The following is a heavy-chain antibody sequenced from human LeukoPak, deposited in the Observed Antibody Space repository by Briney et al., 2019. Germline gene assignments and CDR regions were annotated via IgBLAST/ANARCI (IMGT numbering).Heavy chain of an antibody. V-gene: IGHV4-30-4*01. CDR2: IYYSGST. CDR1: GGSISSGDYY. Sequence: SQTLSLTCTVSGGSISSGDYYWSWIRQPPGKGLEWIGYIYYSGSTYYNPSLKSRVTISVDTSKNQFSLKLSSVTAADTAVYYCARAGSSGYYVGVWFDPWGQGTLVTVSS. D-gene: IGHD3-22*01. J-gene: IGHJ5*02. CDR3: ARAGSSGYYVGVWFDP.